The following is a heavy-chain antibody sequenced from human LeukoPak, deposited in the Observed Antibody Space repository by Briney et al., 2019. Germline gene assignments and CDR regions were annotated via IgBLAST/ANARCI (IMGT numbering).Heavy chain of an antibody. Sequence: QAGGSLRLSCAASGFTFSSYWMHWVRQAPGKGLVWVSRINSDGSSTSYADSVKGRFTISRDNAKNTLYLQMNSLRAEDTAVYYCARAPYDILTGYYSHAFDIWGQGTMVTVSS. D-gene: IGHD3-9*01. J-gene: IGHJ3*02. CDR2: INSDGSST. CDR1: GFTFSSYW. CDR3: ARAPYDILTGYYSHAFDI. V-gene: IGHV3-74*01.